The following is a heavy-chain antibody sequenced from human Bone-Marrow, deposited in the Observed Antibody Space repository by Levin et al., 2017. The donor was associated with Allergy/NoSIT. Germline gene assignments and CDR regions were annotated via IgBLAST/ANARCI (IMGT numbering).Heavy chain of an antibody. J-gene: IGHJ4*02. Sequence: SETLSLTCTVSGGSISTTTYYWGWIRQPPGTGLEWIGSIYYSGTTYYNPSLKSRVTISVDTSKNQFSLKLPSVTAEDTAVYFCASQYSASSTWGYWGQGTLVNVSS. V-gene: IGHV4-39*07. CDR3: ASQYSASSTWGY. CDR2: IYYSGTT. D-gene: IGHD1-26*01. CDR1: GGSISTTTYY.